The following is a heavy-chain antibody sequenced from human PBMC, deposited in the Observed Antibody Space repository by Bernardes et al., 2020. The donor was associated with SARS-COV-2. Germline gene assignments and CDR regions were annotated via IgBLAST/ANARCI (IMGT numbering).Heavy chain of an antibody. Sequence: SETLSLTCSVSGASLSNRNFGWGWIRQPPGKGLEWIGLSSSGNTYASPSLKSRVTISVETSKSHFSLKLNSVTAADTAVYYCARLEFTPGEPQRNWFDSWGHGILVSVSS. CDR1: GASLSNRNFG. CDR2: SSSGNT. V-gene: IGHV4-39*02. J-gene: IGHJ5*01. D-gene: IGHD2-15*01. CDR3: ARLEFTPGEPQRNWFDS.